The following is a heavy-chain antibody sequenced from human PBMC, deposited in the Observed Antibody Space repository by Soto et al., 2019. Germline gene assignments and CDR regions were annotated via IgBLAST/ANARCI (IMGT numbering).Heavy chain of an antibody. CDR3: AKDSPLRFLEWLKNYYYGMDV. CDR1: GFTFSSYA. V-gene: IGHV3-23*01. D-gene: IGHD3-3*01. CDR2: ISGSGGST. J-gene: IGHJ6*02. Sequence: GGSLRLSCAASGFTFSSYAMSWVRQAPGKGLEWVSAISGSGGSTYYADSVKGRFTISRDNSRNTVFLQMNSLRGEDTAVYYCAKDSPLRFLEWLKNYYYGMDVWGQGTTVTVSS.